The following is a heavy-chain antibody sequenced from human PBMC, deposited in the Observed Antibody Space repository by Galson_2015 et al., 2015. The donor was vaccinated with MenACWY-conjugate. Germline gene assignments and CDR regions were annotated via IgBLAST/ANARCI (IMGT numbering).Heavy chain of an antibody. V-gene: IGHV3-7*03. CDR2: IKQDASEK. D-gene: IGHD4-17*01. CDR3: ARGPRYGAFDI. CDR1: GFSFSGSW. Sequence: SLRLSCAASGFSFSGSWMSWVRQAPGKGLEWVANIKQDASEKYYVDSVKGRFAISRDNAKISLYLQMNSLGAEDTAVYYCARGPRYGAFDIWGQGTMVTVSS. J-gene: IGHJ3*02.